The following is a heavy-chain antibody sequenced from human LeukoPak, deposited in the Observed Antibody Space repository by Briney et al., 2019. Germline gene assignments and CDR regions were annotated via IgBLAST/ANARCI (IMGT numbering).Heavy chain of an antibody. D-gene: IGHD6-19*01. CDR3: ARATQRQYYFDY. Sequence: GASVKVSCKASGYTFTGYYLHWVRQAPGQGLELMGLVNPNSGGTNYAQKFQGRVTMTRDTSISIAYMELSRLSSDDTAVYYCARATQRQYYFDYWGQGPLVTVSS. J-gene: IGHJ4*02. V-gene: IGHV1-2*02. CDR2: VNPNSGGT. CDR1: GYTFTGYY.